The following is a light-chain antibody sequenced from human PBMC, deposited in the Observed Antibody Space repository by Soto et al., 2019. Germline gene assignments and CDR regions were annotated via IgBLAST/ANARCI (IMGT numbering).Light chain of an antibody. Sequence: QSALTQPASVSGSPGQSITISCTGTSSDVGGYNYVSWYQQHPGKAPKLMIYEVSNRPSGVSNRLSGSKSGKKASLTISGLQSEDEGDYYCSPYTSRSTLVLGGGTQLTVL. V-gene: IGLV2-14*01. CDR2: EVS. CDR3: SPYTSRSTLV. J-gene: IGLJ2*01. CDR1: SSDVGGYNY.